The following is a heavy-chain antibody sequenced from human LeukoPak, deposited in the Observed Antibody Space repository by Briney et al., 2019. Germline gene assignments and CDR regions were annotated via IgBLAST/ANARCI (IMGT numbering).Heavy chain of an antibody. V-gene: IGHV4-59*01. CDR1: GGSISPYY. CDR2: IHYSGST. Sequence: SETLSLTCTVSGGSISPYYWSWIRQPPGTGLEWIGYIHYSGSTTYNPSLKSRLTISVDTSKNQFSLKLSSVTAADTAVYYCTRAGQRGNWFDPWGQGTLVTVSS. J-gene: IGHJ5*02. CDR3: TRAGQRGNWFDP.